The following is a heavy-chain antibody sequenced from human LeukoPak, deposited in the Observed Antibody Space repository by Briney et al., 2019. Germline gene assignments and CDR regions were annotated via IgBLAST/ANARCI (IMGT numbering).Heavy chain of an antibody. D-gene: IGHD3-10*01. CDR2: ISASGGDT. J-gene: IGHJ4*02. V-gene: IGHV3-23*01. CDR1: GFTFSSYA. CDR3: AKDIWSSGTFLDH. Sequence: GGSLRLSCAASGFTFSSYAMSWVRQAPGKGLEWISGISASGGDTHCTDSVKGRFTISRDNAKNTLYLQMNSLRAEDTAVYYCAKDIWSSGTFLDHWGQGTLVTVSS.